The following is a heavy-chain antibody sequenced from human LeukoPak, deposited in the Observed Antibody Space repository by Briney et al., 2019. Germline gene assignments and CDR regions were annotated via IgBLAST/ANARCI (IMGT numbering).Heavy chain of an antibody. CDR2: IYTNGRT. D-gene: IGHD5-24*01. CDR3: VRDKRGWLQEKNYYYYVDV. V-gene: IGHV4-4*07. J-gene: IGHJ6*03. CDR1: GVSVSNFY. Sequence: PSETLSLTCAVSGVSVSNFYWSWIRQPAGKGLEWVGRIYTNGRTKYTPSLNSRVSLSVDTSKNQLSLRLASVTAADTAVFYCVRDKRGWLQEKNYYYYVDVWGKGTTVTVSS.